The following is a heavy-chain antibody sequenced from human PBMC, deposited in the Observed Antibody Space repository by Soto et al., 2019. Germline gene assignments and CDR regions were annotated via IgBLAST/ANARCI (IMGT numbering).Heavy chain of an antibody. Sequence: QVQLQESGPGLVKPSETLSLTCTVSGGSISSYYWSWIRQPPGKGLEWIGYIYYSGSTNYNPSLKSPVTITVDTSKNQVSLKLSSVTAADTAVYYCARRRGGAMSDNWFDPWGQGTLVTVSS. J-gene: IGHJ5*02. V-gene: IGHV4-59*08. D-gene: IGHD3-10*01. CDR3: ARRRGGAMSDNWFDP. CDR1: GGSISSYY. CDR2: IYYSGST.